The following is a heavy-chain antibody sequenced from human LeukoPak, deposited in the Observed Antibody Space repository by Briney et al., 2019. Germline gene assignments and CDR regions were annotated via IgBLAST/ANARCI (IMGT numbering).Heavy chain of an antibody. CDR1: GFTFSRYS. D-gene: IGHD3-10*01. CDR2: ISSSGSYI. V-gene: IGHV3-21*04. CDR3: VSFLLLWFGSIDY. J-gene: IGHJ4*02. Sequence: PGGSLRLSCVVSGFTFSRYSMNWVRQAPGKGLEWVSSISSSGSYIYYADSVKGRFTISRDNAKNSLYLQMNSLRAEDTAVYYCVSFLLLWFGSIDYWGQGTLVTVSS.